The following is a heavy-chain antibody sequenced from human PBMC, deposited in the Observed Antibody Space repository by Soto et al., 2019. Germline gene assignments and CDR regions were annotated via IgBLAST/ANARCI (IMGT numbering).Heavy chain of an antibody. D-gene: IGHD3-22*01. Sequence: QVQLVESGGGVVQPGGSLRLSCAASGLTFSSYGMHWVRQAPGKGLEWVAHISYDGSNEQYVDAVKGRFTISRDNSKNTLYLQMTSLRAEDTAVYYCAEDSYYHDRTGYYIFDYLGQGTLVTVSS. CDR3: AEDSYYHDRTGYYIFDY. V-gene: IGHV3-30*18. J-gene: IGHJ4*02. CDR1: GLTFSSYG. CDR2: ISYDGSNE.